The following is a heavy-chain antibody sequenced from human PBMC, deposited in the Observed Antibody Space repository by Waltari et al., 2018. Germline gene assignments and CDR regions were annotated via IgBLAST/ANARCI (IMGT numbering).Heavy chain of an antibody. Sequence: QVQLVQSGAEVKKPGASVKVSCKASGYTFTGYHMHWVRPAPGQGLEWMGWINPNSGGKNYAQKFQGRVTMTRDTSISTAYMELSRLRSDDTAVYYGAIQSWVSYGDYGWFDPWGQGTLVTVSS. CDR3: AIQSWVSYGDYGWFDP. V-gene: IGHV1-2*02. CDR1: GYTFTGYH. J-gene: IGHJ5*02. D-gene: IGHD4-17*01. CDR2: INPNSGGK.